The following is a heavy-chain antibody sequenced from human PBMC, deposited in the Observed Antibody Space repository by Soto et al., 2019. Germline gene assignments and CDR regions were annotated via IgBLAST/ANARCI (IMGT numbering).Heavy chain of an antibody. D-gene: IGHD6-13*01. Sequence: QVQLVQSGAEVKKPGASVKVSCKASGYTFTGYYIRWVRHAPGQGLEWMGWINPNSGGTNYAQKFQGRVTMTRDTSISTVYMELSRLRSDGTAVYYCTRVVGRSSSDAFDIWGQGTMVTVSS. CDR2: INPNSGGT. CDR3: TRVVGRSSSDAFDI. V-gene: IGHV1-2*02. J-gene: IGHJ3*02. CDR1: GYTFTGYY.